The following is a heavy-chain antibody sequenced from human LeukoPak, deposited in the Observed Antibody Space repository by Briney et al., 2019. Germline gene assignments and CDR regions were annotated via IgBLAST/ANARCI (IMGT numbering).Heavy chain of an antibody. CDR3: ARHPTNSDFWSGSSYFDY. V-gene: IGHV4-39*01. D-gene: IGHD3-3*01. Sequence: PSESLSLTCTVSGGSISSSSYYWGWIRQPPGKGLEGIGSIYYRGSTYYNPSLKSRVTIFVDTSKNQFSLQLSSVTAADTAVYYCARHPTNSDFWSGSSYFDYWGQGTLVTVSS. CDR1: GGSISSSSYY. J-gene: IGHJ4*02. CDR2: IYYRGST.